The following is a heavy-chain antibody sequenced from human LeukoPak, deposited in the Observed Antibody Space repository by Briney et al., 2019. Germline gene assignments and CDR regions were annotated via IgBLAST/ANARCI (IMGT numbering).Heavy chain of an antibody. J-gene: IGHJ4*02. D-gene: IGHD6-19*01. CDR3: ARHQDSSGWYGSDN. CDR1: GFTFDDYA. CDR2: IKWNGGST. V-gene: IGHV3-20*04. Sequence: TGGSLRLSCAASGFTFDDYAMSWVSQAPGKGLEWVSGIKWNGGSTGYVDSVKGRFTISRDNAKNSLYLQMNSLRAEDTALYYCARHQDSSGWYGSDNWGQGTLVTVSS.